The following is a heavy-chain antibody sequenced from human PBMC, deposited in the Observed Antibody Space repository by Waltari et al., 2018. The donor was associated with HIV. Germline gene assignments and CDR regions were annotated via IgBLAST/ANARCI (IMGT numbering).Heavy chain of an antibody. D-gene: IGHD1-26*01. Sequence: EVQLVESGGGLVKPGGSLRLSCAASGFTFSSYSMNWVRQAPGKGLEGVSSISSSSSYIYYADSVKGRFTISRDNAKNSLYLQMNSLRAEDTAVYYCARASELGVGALWDYWGQGTLVTVSS. V-gene: IGHV3-21*01. CDR1: GFTFSSYS. CDR3: ARASELGVGALWDY. CDR2: ISSSSSYI. J-gene: IGHJ4*02.